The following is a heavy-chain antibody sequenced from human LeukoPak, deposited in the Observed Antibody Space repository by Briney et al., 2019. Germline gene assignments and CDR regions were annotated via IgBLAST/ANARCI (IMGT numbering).Heavy chain of an antibody. CDR3: ASWGVGDYNY. V-gene: IGHV3-7*01. Sequence: GGSLRLSCAASGFNFTNYAMNWVRQAPEKGLEWVANIKEDGSEKYYVDSAKGRFTISRDNAKDSLYLQMNSLRAEDRAVYYCASWGVGDYNYWGQGTLVTVSS. CDR1: GFNFTNYA. CDR2: IKEDGSEK. D-gene: IGHD4-17*01. J-gene: IGHJ4*02.